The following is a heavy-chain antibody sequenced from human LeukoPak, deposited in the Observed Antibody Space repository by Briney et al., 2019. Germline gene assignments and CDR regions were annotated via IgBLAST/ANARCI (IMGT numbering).Heavy chain of an antibody. D-gene: IGHD3-3*01. CDR3: ASGPPFLKYFEY. CDR1: GFTFSTYV. J-gene: IGHJ4*02. CDR2: VSVGAEYV. Sequence: GGSLRLSCAASGFTFSTYVMNWFRQAPGKGLEWVSTVSVGAEYVFYADSVKGRFTISRDDSNNALYLQMHSLRAEDTALYYCASGPPFLKYFEYWGQGTLVTVSS. V-gene: IGHV3-23*01.